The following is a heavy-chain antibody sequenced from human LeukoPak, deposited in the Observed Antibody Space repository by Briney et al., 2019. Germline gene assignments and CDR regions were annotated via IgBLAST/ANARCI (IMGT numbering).Heavy chain of an antibody. Sequence: PSQTLSLTCTVSGGSISSGDYYWSWIRQPPGKGLEWIAYMSYSGDSHYNPSLRSRVTLSVDMSKNQFSLKLTSVTAADTAVYYCARAANYDSLTGFTHWGQGTLVTVSS. CDR2: MSYSGDS. CDR1: GGSISSGDYY. D-gene: IGHD3-9*01. CDR3: ARAANYDSLTGFTH. J-gene: IGHJ4*02. V-gene: IGHV4-30-4*01.